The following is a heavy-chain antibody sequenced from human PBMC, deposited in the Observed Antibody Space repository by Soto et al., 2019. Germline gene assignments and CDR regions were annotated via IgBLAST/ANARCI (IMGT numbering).Heavy chain of an antibody. CDR2: MNPNSGNT. Sequence: ASVKVSCKASGYTFTSYDINWVRQATGQGLEWMGWMNPNSGNTGYAQKFQGRVTMTRNTSISTAYMELSSLRSEDTAVYYCARVGRYDILTGFRKRYDWFDPWGQGTLVTVSS. J-gene: IGHJ5*02. CDR1: GYTFTSYD. D-gene: IGHD3-9*01. CDR3: ARVGRYDILTGFRKRYDWFDP. V-gene: IGHV1-8*01.